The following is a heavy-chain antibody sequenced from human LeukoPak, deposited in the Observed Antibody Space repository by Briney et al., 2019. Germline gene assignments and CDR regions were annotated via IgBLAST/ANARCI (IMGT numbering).Heavy chain of an antibody. J-gene: IGHJ4*02. CDR3: ARQGGSIAVARFDY. D-gene: IGHD6-19*01. CDR1: GGSINSYY. CDR2: IYTSGTT. V-gene: IGHV4-4*09. Sequence: SETLSLTCTVSGGSINSYYWSWIRQPPGKGLEWIGYIYTSGTTNYNPSLKSRVTISVDTSKNQFSLKPSSVTAADTAVYYCARQGGSIAVARFDYWGQGTLVTVSS.